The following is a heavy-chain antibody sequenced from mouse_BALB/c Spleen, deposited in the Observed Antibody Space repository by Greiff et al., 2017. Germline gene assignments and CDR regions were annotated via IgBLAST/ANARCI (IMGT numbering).Heavy chain of an antibody. CDR3: ARNWDVPFYAMDY. CDR1: GYTFTDYY. V-gene: IGHV1-77*01. J-gene: IGHJ4*01. CDR2: IYPGSGNT. D-gene: IGHD4-1*01. Sequence: VQLVESGAELARPGASVKLSCKASGYTFTDYYINWVKQRTGQGLEWIGEIYPGSGNTYYNEKFKGKATLTADKSSSTAYMQLSSLTSEDSAVYFCARNWDVPFYAMDYWGQGTSVTVSS.